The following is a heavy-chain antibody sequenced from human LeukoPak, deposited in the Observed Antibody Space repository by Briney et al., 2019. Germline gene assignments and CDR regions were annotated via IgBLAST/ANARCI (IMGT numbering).Heavy chain of an antibody. CDR3: ARVSSGIRWNFDY. Sequence: PGRSLRLSCAASGFTFSDYYMSWIRHAPGKGLEWVSYISSSSSTIYYAASVKGRFTISRDNAKNSLYLQMNSLRAEDTAVYYCARVSSGIRWNFDYWGQGTLVTVSS. V-gene: IGHV3-11*04. D-gene: IGHD3-10*01. J-gene: IGHJ4*02. CDR2: ISSSSSTI. CDR1: GFTFSDYY.